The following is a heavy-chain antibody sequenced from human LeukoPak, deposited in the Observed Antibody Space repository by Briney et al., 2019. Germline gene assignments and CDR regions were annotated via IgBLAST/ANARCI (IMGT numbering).Heavy chain of an antibody. CDR1: GFTFSIYW. Sequence: PGGSLRLSCAASGFTFSIYWMHWVRQAPGKGLMWVSRIKHDGSGTTYADSVRGRFTISRDNAENTLNLQMNSLRAEDTAVYYCVRDANTSMADWGQGTLVTVSS. CDR2: IKHDGSGT. D-gene: IGHD5-18*01. J-gene: IGHJ4*02. CDR3: VRDANTSMAD. V-gene: IGHV3-74*01.